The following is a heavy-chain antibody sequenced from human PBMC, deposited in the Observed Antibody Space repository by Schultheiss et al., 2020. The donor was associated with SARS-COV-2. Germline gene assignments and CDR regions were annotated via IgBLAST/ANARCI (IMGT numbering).Heavy chain of an antibody. D-gene: IGHD3-22*01. Sequence: GGSLRLSCAASGFTFSSYWMHWVRQAPGKGLEWVAVIWYDGSNKYYADSVKGRSTISRDNAKNSLYLQVNSLRAEDMTVYYCARGYDISGYHKGIFDYWGHGTLVTVS. CDR3: ARGYDISGYHKGIFDY. CDR2: IWYDGSNK. J-gene: IGHJ4*01. CDR1: GFTFSSYW. V-gene: IGHV3-33*08.